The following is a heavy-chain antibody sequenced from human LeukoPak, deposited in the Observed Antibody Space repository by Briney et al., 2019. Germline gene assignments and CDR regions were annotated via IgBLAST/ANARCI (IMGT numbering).Heavy chain of an antibody. CDR1: GGSINSGDNY. CDR3: ARSYDSSGSGFDY. Sequence: PSQTLSLTCTVSGGSINSGDNYWSWIRQPPGKGLEWIGYIYYSGSTYYNPSLKSRVTISVDRSKNQFSLKLSSVTAADTAVYYCARSYDSSGSGFDYWGQGTLVTVSS. J-gene: IGHJ4*02. CDR2: IYYSGST. V-gene: IGHV4-30-2*01. D-gene: IGHD3-22*01.